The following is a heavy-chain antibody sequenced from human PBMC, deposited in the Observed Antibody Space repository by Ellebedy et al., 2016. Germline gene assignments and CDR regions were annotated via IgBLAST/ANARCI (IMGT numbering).Heavy chain of an antibody. J-gene: IGHJ5*02. CDR1: GYTFTSYG. D-gene: IGHD3-22*01. V-gene: IGHV1-18*01. CDR3: AGGSQYYYDSSGWNWFNP. CDR2: ISAYNGNT. Sequence: ASVKVSXKASGYTFTSYGISWVRQAPGQGLEWMGWISAYNGNTNYAQKLQGRVTMTTDTSTSTAYMELRSLRSDDTAVYYCAGGSQYYYDSSGWNWFNPWGQGTLVTVSS.